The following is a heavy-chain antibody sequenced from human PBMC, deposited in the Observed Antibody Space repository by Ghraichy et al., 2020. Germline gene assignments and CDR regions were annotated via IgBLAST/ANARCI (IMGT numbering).Heavy chain of an antibody. D-gene: IGHD2-2*02. CDR2: TRNKANSYTT. CDR3: AKEVVVVPAAIGRYYYYGMDV. J-gene: IGHJ6*02. CDR1: GFTFSDHY. V-gene: IGHV3-72*01. Sequence: GDLRLSCAASGFTFSDHYMDWVRQAPGKGLEWVGRTRNKANSYTTEYAASVKGRFTISRDDSKNSLYLQMNSLKTEDTAVYYCAKEVVVVPAAIGRYYYYGMDVWGQGTTVTVSS.